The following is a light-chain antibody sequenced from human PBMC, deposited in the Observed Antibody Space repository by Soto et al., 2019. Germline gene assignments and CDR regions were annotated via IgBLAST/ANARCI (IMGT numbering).Light chain of an antibody. CDR2: VVN. V-gene: IGLV2-14*01. Sequence: QSALTQPASVSGSPGQSITISCTGTSSDVGAYDYVSWYQQHPDKAPKLIIFVVNNRPSGVSNRFSGSKSGNTASLTISGLQAEDEADYYCSLYTSSDTPYVFGTGTKVTVL. CDR3: SLYTSSDTPYV. CDR1: SSDVGAYDY. J-gene: IGLJ1*01.